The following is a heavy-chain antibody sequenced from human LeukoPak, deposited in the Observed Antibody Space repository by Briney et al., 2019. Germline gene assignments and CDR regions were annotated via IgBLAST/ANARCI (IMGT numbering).Heavy chain of an antibody. CDR2: MSPRNGNT. J-gene: IGHJ4*02. Sequence: ASVKVSCKASGYIFTSLDINWMRQTTGQGLEWLGWMSPRNGNTGYAQEFQGRVTMTGDTSKTTAYLELSSLTSDDTAIYYCARGVDAGVDYWGQGTLITVSS. CDR1: GYIFTSLD. CDR3: ARGVDAGVDY. D-gene: IGHD2-8*01. V-gene: IGHV1-8*01.